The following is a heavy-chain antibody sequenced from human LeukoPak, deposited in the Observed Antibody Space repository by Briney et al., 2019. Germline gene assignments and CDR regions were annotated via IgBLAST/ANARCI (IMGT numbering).Heavy chain of an antibody. D-gene: IGHD4-17*01. Sequence: PGGSLRLSCVGSGFTFSRYWLNWVRQAPGKGLEWVANIRQDGSEKYYVDSVKGRFTISRDNAKNSLYLQMNSLRAEDTAVYYCARDPASYDYGDFGDWFDPWGQGTLVTVSS. V-gene: IGHV3-7*03. CDR3: ARDPASYDYGDFGDWFDP. CDR2: IRQDGSEK. J-gene: IGHJ5*02. CDR1: GFTFSRYW.